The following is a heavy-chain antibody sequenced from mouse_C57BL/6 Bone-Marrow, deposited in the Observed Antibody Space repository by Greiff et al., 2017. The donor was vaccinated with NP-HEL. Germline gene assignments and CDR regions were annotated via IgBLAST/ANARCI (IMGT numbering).Heavy chain of an antibody. V-gene: IGHV1-64*01. D-gene: IGHD2-1*01. CDR2: IHPNSGST. CDR1: GYTFTSYW. Sequence: VQLQQPGAELVKPGASVKLSCKASGYTFTSYWMHWVKQRPGQGLEWIGMIHPNSGSTNYNEKFKSKATLTVDKSSSTAYMQLSSLTSEDSAVYYCARTLYYGNCFNYWGQGTTLTVSS. J-gene: IGHJ2*01. CDR3: ARTLYYGNCFNY.